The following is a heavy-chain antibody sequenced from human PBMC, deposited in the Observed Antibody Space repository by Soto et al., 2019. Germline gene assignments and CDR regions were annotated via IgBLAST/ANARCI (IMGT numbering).Heavy chain of an antibody. D-gene: IGHD2-2*01. Sequence: GGSLRLSCAASGSTFTSYAMHWVRQAPGKGLEWVAAISYHGRDEYYADSVKGRFSISRDNSKNTLNLQMNSLRAEDTAVYYCARGRFSTTLYAGFDPWGQGTLVTVSS. CDR1: GSTFTSYA. CDR2: ISYHGRDE. V-gene: IGHV3-30*04. J-gene: IGHJ5*02. CDR3: ARGRFSTTLYAGFDP.